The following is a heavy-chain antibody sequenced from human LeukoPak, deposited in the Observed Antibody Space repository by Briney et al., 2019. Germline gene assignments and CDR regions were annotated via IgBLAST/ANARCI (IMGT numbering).Heavy chain of an antibody. Sequence: PSETLSLTCTVPGDSMRSFYWNWIRQPAGKGLEWIGRISGSGTTNYNPSLKSRLTMSVDTSKNQFSLRLSSLTAADTAVYYCARLSAAAGDYWGQGTLVTVSS. CDR3: ARLSAAAGDY. D-gene: IGHD6-13*01. V-gene: IGHV4-4*07. J-gene: IGHJ4*02. CDR2: ISGSGTT. CDR1: GDSMRSFY.